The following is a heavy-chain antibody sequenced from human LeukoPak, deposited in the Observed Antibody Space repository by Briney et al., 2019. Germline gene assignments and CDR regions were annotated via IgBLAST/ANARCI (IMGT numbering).Heavy chain of an antibody. CDR3: ARGYYPDKYFDY. CDR1: GGSVSSDNYY. V-gene: IGHV4-31*03. J-gene: IGHJ4*02. Sequence: PSETLSLTCTISGGSVSSDNYYWSWIRQPPGKGLEWIGYIYYSGSTYYNPSLKSRVTISVDTSKNQFSLKLSSVTAADTAVYYCARGYYPDKYFDYWGQGTLVTVSS. D-gene: IGHD3-22*01. CDR2: IYYSGST.